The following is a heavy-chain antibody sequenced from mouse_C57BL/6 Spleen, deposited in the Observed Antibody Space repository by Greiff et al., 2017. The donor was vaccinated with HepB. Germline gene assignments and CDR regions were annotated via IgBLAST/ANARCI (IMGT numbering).Heavy chain of an antibody. D-gene: IGHD1-1*01. CDR2: INYDGSST. Sequence: EVMLVESEGGLVQPGSSMKLSCTASGFTFSDYYMAWVRQVPEKGLEWVANINYDGSSTYYLDSLKSRFIISRDNAKNILYLQMSSLKSEDTATYYCARVDGSSYSYFDYWGQGTTLTVSS. CDR1: GFTFSDYY. V-gene: IGHV5-16*01. CDR3: ARVDGSSYSYFDY. J-gene: IGHJ2*01.